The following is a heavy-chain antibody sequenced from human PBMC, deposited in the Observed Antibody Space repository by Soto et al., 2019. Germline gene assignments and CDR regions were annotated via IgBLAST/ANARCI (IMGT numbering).Heavy chain of an antibody. CDR2: ISGSGGST. D-gene: IGHD6-13*01. CDR3: ARRGPGTYFDD. J-gene: IGHJ4*02. CDR1: GFTFSSYA. V-gene: IGHV3-23*01. Sequence: EVQLLESGGGLVQPGGSLRLSCAASGFTFSSYAMNWVRQAPGKGLEWVSVISGSGGSTYYADSVKGRFTISRDNSKNTLYLQMNSLRGEDTAVYYCARRGPGTYFDDWGQGTLVTVSS.